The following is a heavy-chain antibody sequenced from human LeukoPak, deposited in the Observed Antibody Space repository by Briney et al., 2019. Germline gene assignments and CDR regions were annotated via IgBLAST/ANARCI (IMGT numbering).Heavy chain of an antibody. Sequence: GGSLRLSCAASGFTFSNYDMHWVRQAPGKGMEWVSAISSSSSYIYYADSIKGRFTISRDNAENSLYLQMNSLRAVDTAVYFCARGEEKATITALDSWGQGTLVTVSS. J-gene: IGHJ4*02. CDR3: ARGEEKATITALDS. CDR1: GFTFSNYD. CDR2: ISSSSSYI. D-gene: IGHD5-24*01. V-gene: IGHV3-21*01.